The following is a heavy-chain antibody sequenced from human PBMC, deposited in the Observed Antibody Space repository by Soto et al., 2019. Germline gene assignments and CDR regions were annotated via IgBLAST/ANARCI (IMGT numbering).Heavy chain of an antibody. CDR1: GYSFTSYW. D-gene: IGHD3-22*01. CDR2: IYPGDSET. CDR3: ARRGDSSGYIDY. J-gene: IGHJ4*02. Sequence: PVPSLTITCXGSGYSFTSYWIGWVRQMPGQGLESMGIIYPGDSETRYSPSFQGQVTNSADKSISSAYLQWSSLKATDTAMYYCARRGDSSGYIDYLHQGILVTVSS. V-gene: IGHV5-51*01.